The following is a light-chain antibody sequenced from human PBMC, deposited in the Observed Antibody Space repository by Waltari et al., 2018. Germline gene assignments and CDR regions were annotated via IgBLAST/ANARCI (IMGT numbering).Light chain of an antibody. CDR3: SSFAGTNNFVV. CDR1: SSDVGGYNY. CDR2: EFS. Sequence: QSALTQPPSASGSPGQSVTISCTGTSSDVGGYNYVSWDQQHPGKAPKLMIYEFSQRPSGVPDRFSGSKSGDTASLTVSGLQAEDEADYYCSSFAGTNNFVVFGGGTKLTV. V-gene: IGLV2-8*01. J-gene: IGLJ2*01.